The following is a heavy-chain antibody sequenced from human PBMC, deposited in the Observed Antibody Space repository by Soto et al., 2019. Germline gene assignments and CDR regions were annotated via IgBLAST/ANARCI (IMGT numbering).Heavy chain of an antibody. J-gene: IGHJ5*02. Sequence: GGSLRLSCAASGFTFSSYWMSWVRQAPGKGLEWVANIKQDGSEKYYVDSVKGRFTISRDNAKNSLYLQMNSLRAEDTAVYYCAREVIGGRPDFDPWGQGTLVTVSS. V-gene: IGHV3-7*01. CDR2: IKQDGSEK. CDR1: GFTFSSYW. CDR3: AREVIGGRPDFDP. D-gene: IGHD3-10*01.